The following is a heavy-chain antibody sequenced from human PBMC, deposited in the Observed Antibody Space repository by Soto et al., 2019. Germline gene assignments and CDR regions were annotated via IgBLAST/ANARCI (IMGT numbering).Heavy chain of an antibody. Sequence: SVKVSCKASGGTFSSYAISWVRQAPGQGLEWMGGIIPIFGTANYAQKFQGRVTITADESTSTACMELSSLRSEDTAVYYCHMVSGDIVVVPAAIPYYYYGMDVWGQGTTVTVSS. D-gene: IGHD2-2*02. CDR2: IIPIFGTA. V-gene: IGHV1-69*13. CDR3: HMVSGDIVVVPAAIPYYYYGMDV. CDR1: GGTFSSYA. J-gene: IGHJ6*02.